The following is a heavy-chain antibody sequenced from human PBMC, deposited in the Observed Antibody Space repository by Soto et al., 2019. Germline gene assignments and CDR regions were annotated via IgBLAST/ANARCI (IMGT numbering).Heavy chain of an antibody. CDR2: IYYSGST. Sequence: SETLSLTCTVSGGSISIGGYYWSCIRQHPGKGLEWIGYIYYSGSTYYNPSLKSRVTISVDTSKNQFSLKLSSVTAADTAVYYCARETGYSSSSVFDYWGQGTLVTVSS. D-gene: IGHD6-6*01. V-gene: IGHV4-31*03. CDR1: GGSISIGGYY. J-gene: IGHJ4*02. CDR3: ARETGYSSSSVFDY.